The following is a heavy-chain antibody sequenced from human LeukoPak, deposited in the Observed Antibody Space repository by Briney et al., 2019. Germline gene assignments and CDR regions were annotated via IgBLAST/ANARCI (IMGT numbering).Heavy chain of an antibody. D-gene: IGHD3-22*01. CDR2: INHSGST. CDR3: ARGPDYYDSSGSPDY. J-gene: IGHJ4*02. Sequence: SETLSLTCAVYGGSFSGYYWSWIRQPPGKGLEWIGEINHSGSTNYNPSLKSRVTISVDASKNQFSLKLSSVTAADTAVYYCARGPDYYDSSGSPDYWGQGTLVTVSS. CDR1: GGSFSGYY. V-gene: IGHV4-34*01.